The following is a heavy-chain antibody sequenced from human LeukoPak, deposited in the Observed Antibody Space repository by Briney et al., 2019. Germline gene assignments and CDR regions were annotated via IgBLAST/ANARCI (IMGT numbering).Heavy chain of an antibody. D-gene: IGHD2-15*01. V-gene: IGHV4-39*01. J-gene: IGHJ4*02. CDR1: GGSIRSSSYY. CDR3: AREFLYCSGGSCYLGLYDY. Sequence: SETLSLTCTVSGGSIRSSSYYWGWIRQPPGKGLEWIGSIYYSGSTYYNPSLKSRVTISVDTSKNQFSLKLSSVTAADTAVYYCAREFLYCSGGSCYLGLYDYWGQGTLVTVSS. CDR2: IYYSGST.